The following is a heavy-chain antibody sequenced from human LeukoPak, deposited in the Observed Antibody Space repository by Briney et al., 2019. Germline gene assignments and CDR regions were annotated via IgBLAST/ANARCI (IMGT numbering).Heavy chain of an antibody. Sequence: SETLSLTCAVSGYSISSGYYWGWIRQPPGKGLEWIGSIYHSGSTYYNPSLKSRVTISVDTSKNQISLKLSSVTAADTAVYYCARSPERWLQLLIDYWGQGTLVTVSS. CDR1: GYSISSGYY. J-gene: IGHJ4*02. D-gene: IGHD5-24*01. CDR2: IYHSGST. CDR3: ARSPERWLQLLIDY. V-gene: IGHV4-38-2*01.